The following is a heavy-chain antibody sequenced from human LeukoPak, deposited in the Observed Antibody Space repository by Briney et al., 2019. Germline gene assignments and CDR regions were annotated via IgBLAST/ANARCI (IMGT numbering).Heavy chain of an antibody. Sequence: ASVKVSCKASGYTFTSYYIHWVRQAPGQGLEWMGIINPSGGSTNYAQKFQDRVTMTRDTSTSTVYMELSSLRSDDTAVYYCARGESIAAADQNWFDPWGQGTLVTVSS. V-gene: IGHV1-46*01. CDR1: GYTFTSYY. D-gene: IGHD6-13*01. J-gene: IGHJ5*02. CDR2: INPSGGST. CDR3: ARGESIAAADQNWFDP.